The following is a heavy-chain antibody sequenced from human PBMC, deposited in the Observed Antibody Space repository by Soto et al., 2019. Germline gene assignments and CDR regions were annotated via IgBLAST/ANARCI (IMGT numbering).Heavy chain of an antibody. CDR1: GFTFSSYA. Sequence: PGGALRVSCSASGFTFSSYAMHWVRQAPGKGLEYVSAISSNGGSTYYADSVKGRFTISRDNSKNTLYLQMSSLRAEDTAVYYCVKEVPTTGGMHVWGQGTTVTVS. D-gene: IGHD3-10*01. CDR2: ISSNGGST. V-gene: IGHV3-64D*06. J-gene: IGHJ6*02. CDR3: VKEVPTTGGMHV.